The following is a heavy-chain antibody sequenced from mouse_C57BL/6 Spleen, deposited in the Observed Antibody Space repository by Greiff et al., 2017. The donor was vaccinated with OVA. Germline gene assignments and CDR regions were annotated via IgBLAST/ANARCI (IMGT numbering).Heavy chain of an antibody. CDR3: ARDYYYGSSFAMDY. CDR2: LYPGSGNT. D-gene: IGHD1-1*01. V-gene: IGHV1-76*01. Sequence: QVQLQQSGAELVRPGASVKLSCKASGYTFTDYYINWVKQRPGQGLEWIARLYPGSGNTYSNEKFKGKATLTAEKSSSPAYMQLSSLTSEDSAVYFCARDYYYGSSFAMDYWGQGTSVTVSS. CDR1: GYTFTDYY. J-gene: IGHJ4*01.